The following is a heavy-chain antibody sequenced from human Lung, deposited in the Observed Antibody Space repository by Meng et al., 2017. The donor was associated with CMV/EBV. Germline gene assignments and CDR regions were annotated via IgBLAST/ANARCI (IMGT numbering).Heavy chain of an antibody. J-gene: IGHJ6*02. CDR3: ARSKIAARSHYYYGMDV. Sequence: ASVKVSCKASGYKFTDYGITWVWQAPGQGLEWMGWIYTYNGNTNFAQNVQGRGSMTRDTSTSTAYMELRSLRSDDTAVYYCARSKIAARSHYYYGMDVWGQGXTVTVSS. V-gene: IGHV1-18*01. D-gene: IGHD6-6*01. CDR1: GYKFTDYG. CDR2: IYTYNGNT.